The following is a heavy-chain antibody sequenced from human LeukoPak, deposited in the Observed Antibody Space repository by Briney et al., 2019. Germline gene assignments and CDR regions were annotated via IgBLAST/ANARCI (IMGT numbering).Heavy chain of an antibody. J-gene: IGHJ4*02. CDR1: GFTFSSRW. CDR2: VKQDVGEK. Sequence: GGSLRLSCAASGFTFSSRWMSWVRQAPGKGLEWVASVKQDVGEKYYVDSVKGRFTISRDNAKNSLSLHMNSLRDEDTAVYYCARGGRYAYFLDYWGQGTLVTVSS. D-gene: IGHD3-16*01. CDR3: ARGGRYAYFLDY. V-gene: IGHV3-7*01.